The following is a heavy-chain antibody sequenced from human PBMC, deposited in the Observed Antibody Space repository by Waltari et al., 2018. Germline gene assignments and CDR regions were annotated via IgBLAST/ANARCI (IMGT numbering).Heavy chain of an antibody. CDR2: IRKEGGEE. J-gene: IGHJ3*02. CDR3: ARDSAPYSNYADAIDI. Sequence: EVQLVESGGGLVQPGGSLRFSCVASVFPFMTYCLSWVRQAAGKGLEWVASIRKEGGEEYYVDSVKGRFTVSRNNATNSLHLHMDSLRVEDTAIYYCARDSAPYSNYADAIDIWGQGTMVIVSS. D-gene: IGHD4-4*01. CDR1: VFPFMTYC. V-gene: IGHV3-7*01.